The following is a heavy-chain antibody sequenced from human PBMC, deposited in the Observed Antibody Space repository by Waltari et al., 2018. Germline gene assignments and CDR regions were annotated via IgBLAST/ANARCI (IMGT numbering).Heavy chain of an antibody. J-gene: IGHJ3*02. CDR3: ARGSLGYMVRGVIRGYAFDI. Sequence: QVQLQQWGAGLLKPSETLSLTCAVYGGSFGGYYWSWIRQPPGKGLEWIGEINHSGSTNYNPSLKSRVTISVDTSKNQFSLKLSSVTAADTAVYYCARGSLGYMVRGVIRGYAFDIWGQGTMVTVSS. CDR2: INHSGST. D-gene: IGHD3-10*01. V-gene: IGHV4-34*01. CDR1: GGSFGGYY.